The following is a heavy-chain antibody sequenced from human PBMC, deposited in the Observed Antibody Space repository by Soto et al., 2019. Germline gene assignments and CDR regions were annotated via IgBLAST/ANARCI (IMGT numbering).Heavy chain of an antibody. D-gene: IGHD6-6*01. Sequence: GGSLRLSCAASGFTFSSYAMSWVRQAPGKGLEWVSTISRSGGSTYYAESVKGRFSISRDTSKNTLYLQMNSLRAEDTAVYYCAKALRAALRTGYYGMDVWGQGTTVTVSS. V-gene: IGHV3-23*01. J-gene: IGHJ6*02. CDR1: GFTFSSYA. CDR2: ISRSGGST. CDR3: AKALRAALRTGYYGMDV.